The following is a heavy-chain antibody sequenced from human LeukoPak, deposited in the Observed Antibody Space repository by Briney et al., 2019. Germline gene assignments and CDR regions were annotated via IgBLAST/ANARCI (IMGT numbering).Heavy chain of an antibody. Sequence: ASVKVSCKASGGTFSSYAISWARPAPGQGLEWMGRIIPILGIANYAQKFQGRVTITADKSTSTAYMELSSLRSEDTAVYYCARDLDCSGGSCYSPDDYWGQGTLVTVSS. CDR2: IIPILGIA. V-gene: IGHV1-69*04. CDR1: GGTFSSYA. CDR3: ARDLDCSGGSCYSPDDY. D-gene: IGHD2-15*01. J-gene: IGHJ4*02.